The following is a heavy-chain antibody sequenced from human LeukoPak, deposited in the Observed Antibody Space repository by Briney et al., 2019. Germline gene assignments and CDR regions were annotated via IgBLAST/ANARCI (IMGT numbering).Heavy chain of an antibody. CDR2: IYYSGST. Sequence: KSSETLSLTCTVSGGSISSGGYYWSWIRQHPGKGLEWIGYIYYSGSTYYNPSLKSRVTISVDTSKDQFSLKLSSVTAADTAVYYCARELDPWLGNYYGMDVWGQGTTVTVSS. V-gene: IGHV4-31*03. J-gene: IGHJ6*02. D-gene: IGHD5-12*01. CDR1: GGSISSGGYY. CDR3: ARELDPWLGNYYGMDV.